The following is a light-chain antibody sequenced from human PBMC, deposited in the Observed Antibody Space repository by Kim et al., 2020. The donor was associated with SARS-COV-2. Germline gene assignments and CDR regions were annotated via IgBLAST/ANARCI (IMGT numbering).Light chain of an antibody. CDR3: QQRNSWPPAVT. CDR1: QNIDTY. J-gene: IGKJ4*01. V-gene: IGKV3-11*01. Sequence: PGDRATLSCRASQNIDTYLARYQQRPGQAPRLLVYDASNRATGVPDRFSGSGSGTDFTLTISSLEPEDFSIYYCQQRNSWPPAVTFGGGTKVDIK. CDR2: DAS.